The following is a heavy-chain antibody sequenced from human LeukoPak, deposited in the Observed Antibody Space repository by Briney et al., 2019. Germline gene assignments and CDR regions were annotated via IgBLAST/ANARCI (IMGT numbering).Heavy chain of an antibody. J-gene: IGHJ4*02. V-gene: IGHV3-48*03. D-gene: IGHD2-2*01. CDR3: ARVGGDCSSTSCSMGYFDY. Sequence: PGGSLRLSCAASGFTFSSYEMNWVRQAPGKGLEWVSYISSSGSTIYYADSVKGRFTISRDNAKNSLYLQMNSLRAEDTAVYYCARVGGDCSSTSCSMGYFDYWGQGTLVTVSS. CDR1: GFTFSSYE. CDR2: ISSSGSTI.